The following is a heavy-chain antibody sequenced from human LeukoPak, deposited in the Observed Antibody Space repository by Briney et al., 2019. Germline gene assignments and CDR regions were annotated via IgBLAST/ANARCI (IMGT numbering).Heavy chain of an antibody. CDR2: IYGGDRT. J-gene: IGHJ4*02. Sequence: PGGSLRLSCVASGFIVTNNYMSWVRQVPGKGLDWVSAIYGGDRTEYADSVKGRFTIFRDKSKNTLYLQMNSLRTEDTGVCYCATLYGGQRADGYWGRGTLVIVSS. CDR1: GFIVTNNY. D-gene: IGHD2-15*01. V-gene: IGHV3-53*01. CDR3: ATLYGGQRADGY.